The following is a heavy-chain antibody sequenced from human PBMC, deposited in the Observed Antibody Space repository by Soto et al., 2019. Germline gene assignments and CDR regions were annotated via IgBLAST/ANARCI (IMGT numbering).Heavy chain of an antibody. Sequence: GESLKISCKGSGYSFAGYWITWVRQKPGKGLEWMWRTDPSDSQTYYSPSFRGHVTISATKSITTVFLQWSSLRASDTAMYYCARQIYDSDTGPNFQYYFDSWGQGTPVTVSS. CDR3: ARQIYDSDTGPNFQYYFDS. J-gene: IGHJ4*02. CDR2: TDPSDSQT. CDR1: GYSFAGYW. V-gene: IGHV5-10-1*01. D-gene: IGHD3-22*01.